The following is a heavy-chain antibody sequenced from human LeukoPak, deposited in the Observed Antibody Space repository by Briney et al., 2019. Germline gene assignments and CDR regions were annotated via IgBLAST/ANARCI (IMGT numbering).Heavy chain of an antibody. CDR2: IIPIFVTA. V-gene: IGHV1-69*13. Sequence: SVKVSCKASGGTFSSYAISWVRQAPGQGLEWMGGIIPIFVTANYAQKFQGRVTITADESTSTAYMELSSLRSEDTAVYYCASPSLGEYSSGWIYYFDYWGQGTLVTVSS. D-gene: IGHD6-19*01. CDR3: ASPSLGEYSSGWIYYFDY. J-gene: IGHJ4*02. CDR1: GGTFSSYA.